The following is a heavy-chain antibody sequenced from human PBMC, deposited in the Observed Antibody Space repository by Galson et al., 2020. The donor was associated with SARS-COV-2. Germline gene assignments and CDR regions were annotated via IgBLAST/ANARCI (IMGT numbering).Heavy chain of an antibody. CDR3: AKDDSSDWYGWFDP. D-gene: IGHD6-19*01. V-gene: IGHV3-30*18. Sequence: GGSLRLSCAASGFIFSSSGMHWVRQAPGNGLEWVAVMSYDGSNKYYADSVRGRFTISRDNSKNTLYLQMNSLRAEDTAVYYCAKDDSSDWYGWFDPWGQGTLVTFSS. J-gene: IGHJ5*02. CDR2: MSYDGSNK. CDR1: GFIFSSSG.